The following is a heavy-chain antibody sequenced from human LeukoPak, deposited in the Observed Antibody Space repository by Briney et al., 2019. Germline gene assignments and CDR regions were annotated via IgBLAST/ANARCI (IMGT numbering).Heavy chain of an antibody. CDR1: GGSISSGGYY. D-gene: IGHD2-21*02. V-gene: IGHV4-31*03. J-gene: IGHJ4*02. Sequence: PSQTLSLTCTVSGGSISSGGYYWSWIRQHPGKGLEWLGYIYYSGSTYYNPSLKSRVTISVDTSKNQFSLKLSSVTAADTAVYYCARVLEDCGGDCYPGGFDYWGQGTLVTVSS. CDR3: ARVLEDCGGDCYPGGFDY. CDR2: IYYSGST.